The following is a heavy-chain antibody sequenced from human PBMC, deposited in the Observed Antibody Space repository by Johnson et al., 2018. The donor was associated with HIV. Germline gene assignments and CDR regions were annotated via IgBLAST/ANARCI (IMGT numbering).Heavy chain of an antibody. CDR1: GFTFSRYV. CDR2: MSYDGSDK. D-gene: IGHD1-26*01. Sequence: QVLLVESGGGVVQPGRSLRLTCAVSGFTFSRYVMHWVRQAPGKGLEWVAVMSYDGSDKYYADSVKGRFSISRDNSKNTLYLQMNSLRAEDTAVYYCAKTYSGSNRDAFDIWGQGTMVTVSS. J-gene: IGHJ3*02. V-gene: IGHV3-30*04. CDR3: AKTYSGSNRDAFDI.